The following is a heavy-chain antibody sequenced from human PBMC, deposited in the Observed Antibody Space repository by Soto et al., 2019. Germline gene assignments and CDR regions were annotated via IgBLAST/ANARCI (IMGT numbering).Heavy chain of an antibody. Sequence: QVQLVQSGAEEKKPGASVKVSCKASGYTFTNYAMHWVRRAPGQRLEWMGWINAGNGNTKYSQKFQGRVTITRDTSASSDYMELSCLRSEDASVYSCAREFPLWFDPWGQGSLVTVSS. CDR2: INAGNGNT. D-gene: IGHD3-16*02. J-gene: IGHJ5*02. CDR1: GYTFTNYA. CDR3: AREFPLWFDP. V-gene: IGHV1-3*05.